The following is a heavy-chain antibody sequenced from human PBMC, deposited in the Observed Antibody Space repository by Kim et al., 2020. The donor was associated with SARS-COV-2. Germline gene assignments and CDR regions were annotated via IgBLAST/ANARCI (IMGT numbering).Heavy chain of an antibody. CDR3: ARDGESDPLYSLSERSSYNWFDP. CDR1: GGTFSSYA. J-gene: IGHJ5*02. CDR2: IIPIFGTA. V-gene: IGHV1-69*13. Sequence: SVKVSCKASGGTFSSYAISWVRQAPGQGLEWMGGIIPIFGTANYAQKFQGRVTITADESTSTAYMELSSLRSEDTAVYYCARDGESDPLYSLSERSSYNWFDPWGQGTLVTVSS. D-gene: IGHD6-6*01.